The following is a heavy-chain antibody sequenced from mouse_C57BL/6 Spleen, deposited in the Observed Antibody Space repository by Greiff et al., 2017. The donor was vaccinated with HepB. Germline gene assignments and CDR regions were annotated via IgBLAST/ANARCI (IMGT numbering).Heavy chain of an antibody. CDR1: GYSITSGYY. CDR2: ISYDVSN. Sequence: EVQLQESGPGLVKPSQSLSLSCSVSGYSITSGYYWNWIQPFPGNKLEWMSYISYDVSNNYNPSLKNLFSITRDTSKNQFFLKLNSVTTEDTATYYCAREGSSNFDYWGQGTTLTVAS. D-gene: IGHD1-1*01. J-gene: IGHJ2*01. CDR3: AREGSSNFDY. V-gene: IGHV3-6*01.